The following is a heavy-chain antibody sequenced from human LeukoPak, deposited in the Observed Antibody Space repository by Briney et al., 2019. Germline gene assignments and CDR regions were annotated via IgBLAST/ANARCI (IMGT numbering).Heavy chain of an antibody. V-gene: IGHV4-34*01. J-gene: IGHJ4*02. Sequence: SETLSLTCAVYGGSFSGYYWGWIRQPPGKGLEWIGEINHSGSTNYNPSLKSRVTISVDTSKNQFSLKLSSVTAADTAVYYCARARGWALKVATIKTRLYFDYWGQGTLVTVSS. CDR2: INHSGST. D-gene: IGHD5-12*01. CDR3: ARARGWALKVATIKTRLYFDY. CDR1: GGSFSGYY.